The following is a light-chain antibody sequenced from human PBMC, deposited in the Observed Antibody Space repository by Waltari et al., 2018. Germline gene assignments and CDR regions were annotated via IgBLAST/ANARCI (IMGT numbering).Light chain of an antibody. V-gene: IGKV1-39*01. J-gene: IGKJ1*01. CDR2: AAS. CDR1: QTMNIY. CDR3: QQSYSTPWT. Sequence: DLQMTQSPSSLSASLGDRVNITCRASQTMNIYSNWYQQKPGKAPKLLIYAASSLQGGVPSRFSGSASGTDFTLTISSLQPEDFATYFCQQSYSTPWTFGQGTKVEIK.